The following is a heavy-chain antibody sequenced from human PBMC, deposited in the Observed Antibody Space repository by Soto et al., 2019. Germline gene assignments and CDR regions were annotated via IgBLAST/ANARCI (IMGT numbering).Heavy chain of an antibody. D-gene: IGHD3-22*01. V-gene: IGHV4-31*03. CDR2: IYFRGNT. J-gene: IGHJ4*02. Sequence: PSETLSLTCSVSGDSISRIDYYWTWIRQHPEKGLEWTGNIYFRGNTYYSPSLESRLTISVDTSKNQFSLKLTSVTAADTAVYYCARGGYFDSSNYLAYWGLGTLVTVSS. CDR3: ARGGYFDSSNYLAY. CDR1: GDSISRIDYY.